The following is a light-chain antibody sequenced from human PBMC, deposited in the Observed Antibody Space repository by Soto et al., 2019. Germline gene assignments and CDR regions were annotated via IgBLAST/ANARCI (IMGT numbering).Light chain of an antibody. CDR1: QSVGNN. Sequence: EVVMTHSPSTLPVSPGSRFTLSCRASQSVGNNLAWYQQRPGQTPRLLIYGASTRDTGVPTRFSGSGSGTEFTLTITSLQSEDFAVYYCQQYNNWPTWTFGQGAQVDIK. V-gene: IGKV3D-15*01. J-gene: IGKJ1*01. CDR3: QQYNNWPTWT. CDR2: GAS.